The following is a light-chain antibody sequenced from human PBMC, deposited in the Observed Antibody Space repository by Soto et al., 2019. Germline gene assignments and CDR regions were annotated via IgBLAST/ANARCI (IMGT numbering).Light chain of an antibody. V-gene: IGLV2-14*01. CDR1: SVDVGGYNY. CDR2: GVS. CDR3: ISYTPRVTYV. Sequence: QSALTNPASVSGSPGQSSTICRNGTSVDVGGYNYVSWYQQHPGKAPKLMISGVSNRPSGVSNRFSGSKSGNTASLTISGLQTEDEAAYYCISYTPRVTYVFGTGTKVTGL. J-gene: IGLJ1*01.